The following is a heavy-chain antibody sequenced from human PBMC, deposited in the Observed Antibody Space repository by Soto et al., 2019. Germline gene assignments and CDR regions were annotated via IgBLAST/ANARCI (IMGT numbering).Heavy chain of an antibody. D-gene: IGHD7-27*01. J-gene: IGHJ4*02. CDR3: GLEPTGTGGFDY. CDR1: GHTFTGHH. V-gene: IGHV1-2*02. Sequence: QVQMVQSGAEVKKPGASVKVSCKASGHTFTGHHMHWVRQAPGQGLEWMGLIDLDIGDTKYAQKFQGRVTSISDTSITTAYMELRGLRSDDTAVYYCGLEPTGTGGFDYWGQGTLVTVSS. CDR2: IDLDIGDT.